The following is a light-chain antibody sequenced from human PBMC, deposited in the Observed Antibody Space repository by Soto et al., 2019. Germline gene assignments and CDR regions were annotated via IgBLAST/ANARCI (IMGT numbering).Light chain of an antibody. Sequence: QSALTQPASVSGSPGQSITISCTGTSSDVGGYNHVSWYQHSPGKAPKLILFAVSDRPSGVSHRFSGSKSGNTASLTISGLQAEDEPDYYCCSYTSLGTGVFGGGTKPTAL. J-gene: IGLJ3*02. CDR3: CSYTSLGTGV. CDR2: AVS. CDR1: SSDVGGYNH. V-gene: IGLV2-14*01.